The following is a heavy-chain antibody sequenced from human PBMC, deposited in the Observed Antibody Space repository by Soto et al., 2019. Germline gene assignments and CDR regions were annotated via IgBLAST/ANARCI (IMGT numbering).Heavy chain of an antibody. CDR3: ARDQEPATLYYDYYYMDV. J-gene: IGHJ6*03. D-gene: IGHD2-2*01. V-gene: IGHV1-46*03. CDR2: INPSGGST. Sequence: QVQLVQSGAEVKEPGASVTVSCKASAYTFTSYYIHWVRQAPGQGLEWMGIINPSGGSTSYAQKFQGRVTMTRDTSTSTVYMEVSGLRSEDTAVYYCARDQEPATLYYDYYYMDVWGKGTTVTVSS. CDR1: AYTFTSYY.